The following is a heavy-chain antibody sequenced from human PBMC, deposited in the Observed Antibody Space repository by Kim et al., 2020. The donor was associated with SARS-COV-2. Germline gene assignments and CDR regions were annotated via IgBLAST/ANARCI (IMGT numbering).Heavy chain of an antibody. Sequence: GGSLRLSCAASRFTFSSSAMTWVPQAPGKGLEWVSTIFGSGHGTYYTDSVKGRFIISRDNSKNTLYLQMNNLRADDTAIYYCAKNVHVTSVTFLWYFDLWGRGTSVIVSS. J-gene: IGHJ2*01. V-gene: IGHV3-23*01. CDR3: AKNVHVTSVTFLWYFDL. CDR2: IFGSGHGT. D-gene: IGHD2-2*01. CDR1: RFTFSSSA.